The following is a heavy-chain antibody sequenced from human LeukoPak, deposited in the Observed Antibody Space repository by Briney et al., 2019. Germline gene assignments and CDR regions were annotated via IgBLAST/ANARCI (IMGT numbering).Heavy chain of an antibody. D-gene: IGHD2/OR15-2a*01. CDR2: IGKAGNGD. Sequence: GGSLRLSCAASGFSFSSYWMTWVRQAPGKGLEWVANIGKAGNGDYYVDSVKGRFTISRDNAKNSLYLRMNSLRAEDTAVYYCARDLDFHNFDYWGQGALVTVSS. J-gene: IGHJ4*02. CDR3: ARDLDFHNFDY. V-gene: IGHV3-7*01. CDR1: GFSFSSYW.